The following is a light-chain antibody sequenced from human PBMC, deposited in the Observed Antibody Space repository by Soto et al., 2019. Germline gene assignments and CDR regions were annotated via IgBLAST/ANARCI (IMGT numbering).Light chain of an antibody. J-gene: IGKJ1*01. V-gene: IGKV3-15*01. Sequence: EIVMTQSPATLSVSPGERATLSCRASQRVSRNLAWYQQKPGQAPRLLIYGASTRATGIPGRFSGSGSGTEFTLTISILQSEDFALYYCQQYNNWPPWTFGQGTKVEIK. CDR3: QQYNNWPPWT. CDR2: GAS. CDR1: QRVSRN.